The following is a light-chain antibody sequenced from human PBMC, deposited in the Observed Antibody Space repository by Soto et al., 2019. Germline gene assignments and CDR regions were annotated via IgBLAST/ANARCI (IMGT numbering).Light chain of an antibody. Sequence: QSALTQPASVSGSPGRSITISCTGTSTDIGTYNSVSWYQHHPGKAPKLLIFEVIDRPSGVSDRFSGSKSGNTASLTVSGLQAEDEADYYCTSHAGSNNYVFGTGTKLTVL. J-gene: IGLJ1*01. CDR1: STDIGTYNS. V-gene: IGLV2-14*01. CDR2: EVI. CDR3: TSHAGSNNYV.